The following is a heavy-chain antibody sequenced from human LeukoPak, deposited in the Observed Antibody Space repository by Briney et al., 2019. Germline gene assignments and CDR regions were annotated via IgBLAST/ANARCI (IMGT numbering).Heavy chain of an antibody. CDR2: INHSGST. CDR3: ASRPYYGSGSLMDV. CDR1: GGSFSGYY. D-gene: IGHD3-10*01. J-gene: IGHJ6*03. Sequence: PSETLSLTCAVYGGSFSGYYWSRIRQPPGKGLEWIGEINHSGSTNYNPSLKSRVTISVDTSKNQFSLKLSSVTAADTAVYYCASRPYYGSGSLMDVWGKGTTVTVSS. V-gene: IGHV4-34*01.